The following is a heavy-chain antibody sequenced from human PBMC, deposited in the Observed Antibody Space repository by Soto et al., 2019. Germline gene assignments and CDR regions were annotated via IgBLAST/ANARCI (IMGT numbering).Heavy chain of an antibody. Sequence: SETLSLTCTVSGVSISNTSYYWGWIRQSPGKGLEWIGTIYYSGKTYYHPALKSRVTISVDTSNNRFSLKLSSVTAADTAVYCCARHGSYWGQGTLVTVSS. CDR1: GVSISNTSYY. V-gene: IGHV4-39*01. J-gene: IGHJ4*02. CDR3: ARHGSY. CDR2: IYYSGKT.